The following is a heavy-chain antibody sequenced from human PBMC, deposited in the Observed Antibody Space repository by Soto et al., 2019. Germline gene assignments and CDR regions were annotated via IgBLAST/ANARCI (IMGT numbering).Heavy chain of an antibody. CDR3: AKCSVGTVRTSGWCNWLDP. D-gene: IGHD6-19*01. CDR2: IRVGGGDT. Sequence: EVRLLESGGGVAQPGGSRRLSCAASGFTFSSSAMNWVRQAPGKGLEWVSSIRVGGGDTFYADSVRGRFTVSRDISRNTLYLQMNSLRAEDTAIYYCAKCSVGTVRTSGWCNWLDPWGQGTLVTVSS. J-gene: IGHJ5*02. CDR1: GFTFSSSA. V-gene: IGHV3-23*01.